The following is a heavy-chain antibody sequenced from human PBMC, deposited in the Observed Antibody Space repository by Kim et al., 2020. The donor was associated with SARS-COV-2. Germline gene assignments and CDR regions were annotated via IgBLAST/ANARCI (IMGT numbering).Heavy chain of an antibody. CDR1: GFTFSNAW. Sequence: GGSLRLSCAASGFTFSNAWLSWVRQAPGKGLEWVGRIKGKIDGGTTDYGTSVRGRFTISRDDSKTTLHLQMNSLKTEDTGVYYCTTGKNTNTGYWGQGTL. CDR3: TTGKNTNTGY. J-gene: IGHJ4*02. CDR2: IKGKIDGGTT. D-gene: IGHD1-1*01. V-gene: IGHV3-15*01.